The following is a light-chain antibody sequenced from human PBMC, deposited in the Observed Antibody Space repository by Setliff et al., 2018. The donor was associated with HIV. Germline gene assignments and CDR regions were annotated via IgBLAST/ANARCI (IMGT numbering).Light chain of an antibody. CDR2: DVT. J-gene: IGLJ1*01. Sequence: QSALTQPRSVSGSPGQSVTIACTGTNSDVGSYNYVSWYQQHPGKAPKLVLFDVTKRPSGVPDRFSGSKSANTASLTISGLHTEDEADYYCCSYAGKFLFVFGTGTKGTVL. V-gene: IGLV2-11*01. CDR1: NSDVGSYNY. CDR3: CSYAGKFLFV.